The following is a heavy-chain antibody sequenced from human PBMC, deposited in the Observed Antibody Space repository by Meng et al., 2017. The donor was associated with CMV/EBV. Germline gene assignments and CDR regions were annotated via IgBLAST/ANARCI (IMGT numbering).Heavy chain of an antibody. Sequence: GESLKISCAASGFTFSSYGMHWVRQAPGKGLEWVAFMRYDGSNKYYADSVKGRFTISRDNSKNTLYLQMNSLRAEDTAVYYCAKLPYDFWSGYYSGYYYYGMDVWGQGTTVTVSS. D-gene: IGHD3-3*01. J-gene: IGHJ6*02. CDR2: MRYDGSNK. V-gene: IGHV3-30*02. CDR1: GFTFSSYG. CDR3: AKLPYDFWSGYYSGYYYYGMDV.